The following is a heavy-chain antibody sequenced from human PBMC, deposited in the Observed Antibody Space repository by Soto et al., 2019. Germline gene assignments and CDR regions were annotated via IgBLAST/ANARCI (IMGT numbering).Heavy chain of an antibody. Sequence: PSETLSLTCTVSGGSVSSGSYYWSWIRQPPGKGLEWIGYIYYSGSTNYNPSPKSRVTISVDTSKNQFSLKLSSVTAADTAVYYCARAGYDFWSGYYSDYWGQGTLVTVSS. CDR2: IYYSGST. D-gene: IGHD3-3*01. J-gene: IGHJ4*02. V-gene: IGHV4-61*01. CDR1: GGSVSSGSYY. CDR3: ARAGYDFWSGYYSDY.